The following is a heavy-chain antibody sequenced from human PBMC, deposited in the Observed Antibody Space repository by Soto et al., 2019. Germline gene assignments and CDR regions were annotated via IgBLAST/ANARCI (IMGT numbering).Heavy chain of an antibody. CDR2: IFQSGST. Sequence: SETLSLTCAVSGGSISSTNWWNWVRQPPGKGLEWIGEIFQSGSTSFNPSLKSRVTISVDKSKNQFSLTLSSVTAADTAVYYCARRVTTRGGFLDYWGQGTLVTVSS. J-gene: IGHJ4*02. CDR3: ARRVTTRGGFLDY. CDR1: GGSISSTNW. V-gene: IGHV4-4*02. D-gene: IGHD2-21*02.